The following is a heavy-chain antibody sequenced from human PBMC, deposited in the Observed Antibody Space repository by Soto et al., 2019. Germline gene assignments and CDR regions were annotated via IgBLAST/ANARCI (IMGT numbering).Heavy chain of an antibody. V-gene: IGHV4-31*03. Sequence: QVQLQESGPGLVKPSQTLSLTCTVSGGSISSGGYYWSWIRQHPGKGMEWIGYIYYSGSTYYNPSLKSRVTISVDTSKNQFSLKLSSVTAADTAVYYWAIGEQQLVGNHFDYWGQGTLVTVSS. D-gene: IGHD6-13*01. CDR2: IYYSGST. J-gene: IGHJ4*02. CDR3: AIGEQQLVGNHFDY. CDR1: GGSISSGGYY.